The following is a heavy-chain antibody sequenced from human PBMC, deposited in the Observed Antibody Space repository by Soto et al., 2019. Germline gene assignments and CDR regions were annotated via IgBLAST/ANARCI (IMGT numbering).Heavy chain of an antibody. CDR3: AKEGKIAAYSYYYYMDV. CDR2: ISGSGGST. D-gene: IGHD6-13*01. J-gene: IGHJ6*03. V-gene: IGHV3-23*01. CDR1: GFTFSSYA. Sequence: GGSLRLSCAASGFTFSSYAMSWVRQAPGKGLEWVSAISGSGGSTYYADSVKGRFTISRDNSKNTLYLQMNSLRAEDTAVYYCAKEGKIAAYSYYYYMDVWGKGTTVTVSS.